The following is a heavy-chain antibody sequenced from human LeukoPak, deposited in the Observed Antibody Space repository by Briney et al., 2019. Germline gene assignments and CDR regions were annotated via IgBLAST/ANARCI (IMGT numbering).Heavy chain of an antibody. CDR3: ARGGDIDETTMVRGVKDYFDY. CDR1: GGSFSDYY. Sequence: SETLSLTCAVYGGSFSDYYWSWIRRPPGKGLEWIGEINHSGSTNNNPSLKSRVTISVDTSKNQFSLKLSSVTAADTAVYYCARGGDIDETTMVRGVKDYFDYWGQGTLVTVSS. CDR2: INHSGST. D-gene: IGHD3-10*01. J-gene: IGHJ4*02. V-gene: IGHV4-34*01.